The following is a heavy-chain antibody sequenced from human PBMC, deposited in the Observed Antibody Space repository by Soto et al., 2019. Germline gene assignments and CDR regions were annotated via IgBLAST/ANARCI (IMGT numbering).Heavy chain of an antibody. J-gene: IGHJ4*02. Sequence: QVQLQESGPGLVKPSQTLSLTCTVSGGSITSGDYYWSWIRQPPGKGLEWVGYNYYGGSTYYHPSLESRITISLDTAKNHFSLELTSVTAADTAVYYWASGSTVINTLDFWGQGTLVTVSS. D-gene: IGHD4-17*01. V-gene: IGHV4-30-4*01. CDR3: ASGSTVINTLDF. CDR1: GGSITSGDYY. CDR2: NYYGGST.